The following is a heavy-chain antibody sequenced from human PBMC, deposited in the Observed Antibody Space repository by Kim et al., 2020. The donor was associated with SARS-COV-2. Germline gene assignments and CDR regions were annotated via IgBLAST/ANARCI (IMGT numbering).Heavy chain of an antibody. V-gene: IGHV3-11*01. CDR3: ARSGNGYNAFGI. CDR1: GLSFSDSY. CDR2: ISTRGASF. D-gene: IGHD5-12*01. Sequence: GGSLRLSCAASGLSFSDSYMNWVRQAPGKGMEWLSFISTRGASFSYADFVEGLSTISRDHAKNSRYLQMNYLRDEEPAVYYCARSGNGYNAFGIWGQG. J-gene: IGHJ4*02.